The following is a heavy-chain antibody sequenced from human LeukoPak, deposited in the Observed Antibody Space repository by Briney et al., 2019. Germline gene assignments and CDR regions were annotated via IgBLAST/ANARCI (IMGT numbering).Heavy chain of an antibody. CDR3: ARDPSITIFGVVISPFDY. V-gene: IGHV1-69*04. CDR1: GGTFSSYA. Sequence: SVKVSCKASGGTFSSYAISWVRQAPGQGLEWMGRIIPILGIANYAQKFQGRVTITADKSTSTAYMELSSLRSEDTAVYYCARDPSITIFGVVISPFDYWGQGTLVTVSS. D-gene: IGHD3-3*01. CDR2: IIPILGIA. J-gene: IGHJ4*02.